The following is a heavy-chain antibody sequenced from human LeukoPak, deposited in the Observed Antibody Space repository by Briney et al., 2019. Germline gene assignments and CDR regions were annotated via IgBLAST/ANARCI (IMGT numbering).Heavy chain of an antibody. CDR3: ASYHPTSLAGNGWFDP. Sequence: SSETLSLTCTVSGGSINSNNYYWGWIRQPPGEGVEGIGSFVFSGITYYNPSLKSRVTISLDTSNNQFSLKLTSVTAADTAVYFCASYHPTSLAGNGWFDPWGQGTLVTVSS. V-gene: IGHV4-39*01. D-gene: IGHD6-19*01. CDR1: GGSINSNNYY. J-gene: IGHJ5*02. CDR2: FVFSGIT.